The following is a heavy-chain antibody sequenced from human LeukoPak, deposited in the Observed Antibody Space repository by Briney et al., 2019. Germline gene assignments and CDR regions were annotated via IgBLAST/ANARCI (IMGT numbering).Heavy chain of an antibody. D-gene: IGHD3-10*01. Sequence: PGGSLRLSCAASGFTFSSYAMSWVRQAPGKGLEWVSAISGSGGSTYYADAVKGRFTISRDNSKNTLYLQMNSLRAEDTAVYYCAKEEDYYGSGSYFYWGQGTLVTVSS. V-gene: IGHV3-23*01. CDR1: GFTFSSYA. CDR2: ISGSGGST. J-gene: IGHJ4*02. CDR3: AKEEDYYGSGSYFY.